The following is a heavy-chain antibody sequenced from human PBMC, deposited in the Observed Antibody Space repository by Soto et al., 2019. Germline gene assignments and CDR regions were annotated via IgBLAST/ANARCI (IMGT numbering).Heavy chain of an antibody. D-gene: IGHD6-13*01. CDR1: GGSISSYF. J-gene: IGHJ4*02. CDR2: VYYTGTT. CDR3: ARDLAAVPRAFDY. V-gene: IGHV4-59*01. Sequence: QVQLQESGPGLLKPSETRSLTCTVSGGSISSYFYIWVRQPPGKGLEWIGSVYYTGTTDYNPSLKSRVTISVDTSKTQFSLNLRSVTAADTAVYYCARDLAAVPRAFDYWGRGTLVTVSS.